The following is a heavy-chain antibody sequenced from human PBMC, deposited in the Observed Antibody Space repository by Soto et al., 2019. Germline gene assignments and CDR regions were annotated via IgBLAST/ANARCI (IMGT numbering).Heavy chain of an antibody. J-gene: IGHJ4*02. CDR1: GFTVRNYA. CDR3: AKGMYYYDSSGYRLFDY. V-gene: IGHV3-23*01. Sequence: LRLSCAASGFTVRNYAMNWVRQAPGKGLEWVSGISVSGGSTYYADSVKGRFTVSRDNSKNTVFLQMNSLRVEDTAVYFCAKGMYYYDSSGYRLFDYWGQGTLVTVSS. CDR2: ISVSGGST. D-gene: IGHD3-22*01.